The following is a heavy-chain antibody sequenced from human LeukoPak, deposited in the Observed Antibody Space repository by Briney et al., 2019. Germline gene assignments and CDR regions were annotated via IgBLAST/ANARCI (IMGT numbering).Heavy chain of an antibody. V-gene: IGHV1-24*01. Sequence: ASVKVSCKVSGYTLTELSMHWVRQAPGKGLEWMGGFDPEDGETIYAQKFQGRVTMTEDTSTDTAYMELSSLRSEDTAVSYCATGTRITIFGVVKDYYMDVWGKGTTVTVSS. CDR2: FDPEDGET. D-gene: IGHD3-3*01. CDR3: ATGTRITIFGVVKDYYMDV. J-gene: IGHJ6*03. CDR1: GYTLTELS.